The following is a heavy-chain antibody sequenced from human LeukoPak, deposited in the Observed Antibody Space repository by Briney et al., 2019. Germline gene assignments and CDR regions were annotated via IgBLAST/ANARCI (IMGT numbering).Heavy chain of an antibody. CDR1: GFTFRSYS. CDR2: ISGMSSTI. J-gene: IGHJ4*02. V-gene: IGHV3-48*02. Sequence: GGSLRLSCAASGFTFRSYSMNWVRQAPGKGLEWVSFISGMSSTIYYADSVKGRFTISRDNAKNSVYLQMNSLRDEDTAVYYCARDSSDAYNPEPGYWGQGTLVAVSS. CDR3: ARDSSDAYNPEPGY. D-gene: IGHD5-24*01.